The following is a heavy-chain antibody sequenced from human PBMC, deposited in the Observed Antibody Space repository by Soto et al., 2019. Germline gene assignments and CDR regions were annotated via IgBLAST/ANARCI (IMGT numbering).Heavy chain of an antibody. V-gene: IGHV1-2*04. CDR3: ARDLVGIAAGAVCSCMDT. Sequence: ASVNVSCKASGYTFTGYYIHWVRQAPGQGLEWMGWINPNIGGTNYAQKFQGWVTMTRDTSIRTAYMELSRLRSDDTAVYYCARDLVGIAAGAVCSCMDTWCQGRRVTV. J-gene: IGHJ6*02. CDR2: INPNIGGT. CDR1: GYTFTGYY. D-gene: IGHD6-13*01.